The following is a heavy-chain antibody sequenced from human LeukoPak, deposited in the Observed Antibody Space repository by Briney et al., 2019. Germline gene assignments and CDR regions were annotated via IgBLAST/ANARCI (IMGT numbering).Heavy chain of an antibody. V-gene: IGHV3-48*03. Sequence: GGSLRLSCAASGFTFSSYEMNWVRQAPGKGLEWVSYISSSGSTIYYADSVKGRFTISRDNAKNSLYLQMSSLRAEDTAVYYCARDLVAAHQEGWFDPWGQGTLVTVSS. D-gene: IGHD2-15*01. J-gene: IGHJ5*02. CDR3: ARDLVAAHQEGWFDP. CDR2: ISSSGSTI. CDR1: GFTFSSYE.